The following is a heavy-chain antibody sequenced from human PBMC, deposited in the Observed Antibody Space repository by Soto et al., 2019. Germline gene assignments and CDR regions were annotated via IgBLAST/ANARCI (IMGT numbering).Heavy chain of an antibody. Sequence: GASVKVSCKASGYTFTSYYMHWVRQAPGQGLEWMGIINPSGGSTSYAQKFQGRVTMTRDTSTSTVYMELSSLRSEDTAVYYCARNQSPKGDFWSGYYLFLSYWGQGTLVTVSS. D-gene: IGHD3-3*01. CDR2: INPSGGST. CDR3: ARNQSPKGDFWSGYYLFLSY. V-gene: IGHV1-46*01. J-gene: IGHJ4*02. CDR1: GYTFTSYY.